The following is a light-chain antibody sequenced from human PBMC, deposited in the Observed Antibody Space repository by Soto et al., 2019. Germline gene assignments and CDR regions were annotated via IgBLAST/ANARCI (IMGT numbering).Light chain of an antibody. V-gene: IGKV3-15*01. CDR1: QSVSSK. CDR3: QHYNDWPPTWT. Sequence: EIVMTQSPATLSVSPGERATLSCRASQSVSSKLAWYQQKPGQAPRVLIYGASTRATGIPARFSGSGSGTEFTLTISSLQTEDFAGYYCQHYNDWPPTWTFGQGTRVEIK. CDR2: GAS. J-gene: IGKJ1*01.